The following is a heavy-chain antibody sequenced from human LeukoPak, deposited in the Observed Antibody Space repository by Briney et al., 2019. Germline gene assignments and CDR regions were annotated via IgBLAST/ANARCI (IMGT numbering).Heavy chain of an antibody. J-gene: IGHJ6*03. Sequence: PGGSLRLSCAASGFTFSSYWMSWVRQAPGKGLEWVSSISSSSSYIYYADSVKGRFTISRDNAKNSLYLQMNSLRAEDTAVYYCARGGGDYYMDVWGKGTTVTISS. V-gene: IGHV3-21*01. CDR3: ARGGGDYYMDV. D-gene: IGHD2-15*01. CDR2: ISSSSSYI. CDR1: GFTFSSYW.